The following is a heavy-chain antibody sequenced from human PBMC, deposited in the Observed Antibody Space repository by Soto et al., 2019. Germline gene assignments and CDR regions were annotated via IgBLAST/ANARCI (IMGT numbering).Heavy chain of an antibody. D-gene: IGHD6-13*01. CDR2: ISYDGSNK. CDR3: ARAIADRYYYGMDV. J-gene: IGHJ6*02. CDR1: GFTFSSYA. V-gene: IGHV3-30-3*01. Sequence: VGSLRLSCAASGFTFSSYAMHWVRHSPGKGLEWVAVISYDGSNKYYADSVKGRFTISRDNSKNTLYLQMNSLRAEDTAVYYCARAIADRYYYGMDVWGQGTTVTVSS.